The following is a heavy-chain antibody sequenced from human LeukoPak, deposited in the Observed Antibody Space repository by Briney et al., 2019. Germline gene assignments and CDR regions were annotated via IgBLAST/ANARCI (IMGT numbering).Heavy chain of an antibody. Sequence: GGSLRLSCAASGFPFTSRGMSWVPPAPGKGLEWVSSISSDRTDIYYADSVRGRFTISRDNSETTLYLQMNNLRADASAVYFCANSPGACGHDHWGQGTLVTVSS. CDR2: ISSDRTDI. CDR1: GFPFTSRG. CDR3: ANSPGACGHDH. J-gene: IGHJ5*02. V-gene: IGHV3-23*01. D-gene: IGHD4-17*01.